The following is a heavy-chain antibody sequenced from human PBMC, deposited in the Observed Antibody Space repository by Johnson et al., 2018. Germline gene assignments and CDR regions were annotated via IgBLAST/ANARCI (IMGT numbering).Heavy chain of an antibody. J-gene: IGHJ6*02. CDR1: GFIFKTYW. CDR3: AREEGFAYPMDV. V-gene: IGHV3-74*01. Sequence: EVQLQESGGGLVQPGGSLRLSCATSGFIFKTYWMHWVRQAPGKGLEWVSRINGDGSSTTYADSVKGRFTISRDNAKNMLYLQMNSLRVEDAAVYYCAREEGFAYPMDVWGQGTTVTVSS. CDR2: INGDGSST.